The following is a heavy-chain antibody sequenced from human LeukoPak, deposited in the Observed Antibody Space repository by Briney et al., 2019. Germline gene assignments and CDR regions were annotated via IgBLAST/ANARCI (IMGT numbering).Heavy chain of an antibody. V-gene: IGHV3-21*01. CDR2: ISSSSSYI. D-gene: IGHD3-10*01. CDR1: GFTFSSYS. Sequence: GGSLRLSCAASGFTFSSYSMTWVRQAPGKGLEWVSSISSSSSYIYYADSVKGRFTISRDNAKNSLYLQMNSLRAEDTAVYYCARYGGFGEIDYWGQGTLVTVSS. J-gene: IGHJ4*02. CDR3: ARYGGFGEIDY.